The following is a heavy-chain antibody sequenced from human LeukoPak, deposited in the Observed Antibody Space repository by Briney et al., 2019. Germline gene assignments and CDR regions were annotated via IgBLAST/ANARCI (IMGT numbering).Heavy chain of an antibody. D-gene: IGHD6-13*01. CDR2: INPSGGST. V-gene: IGHV1-46*01. CDR3: ASDHVSIEATGTRY. Sequence: ASVNVSCKASGYTFTSYFMHWVRQAPGQGLEWMGIINPSGGSTNYAQKLQSRVTMTTDTSTNTAYMELRSLRSDDTAVYYCASDHVSIEATGTRYWGQGTLVTVSS. J-gene: IGHJ4*02. CDR1: GYTFTSYF.